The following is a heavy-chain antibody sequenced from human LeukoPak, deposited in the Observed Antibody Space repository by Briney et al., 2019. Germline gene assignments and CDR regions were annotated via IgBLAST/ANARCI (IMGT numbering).Heavy chain of an antibody. V-gene: IGHV1-8*01. D-gene: IGHD2-2*01. CDR1: AYTFTSYD. CDR2: MNPNSGNT. CDR3: ARGPIVVVPAASPRYYYYYMDG. Sequence: ASVTVSCKASAYTFTSYDINWVRQATGQGLEWMGWMNPNSGNTGYAQKFQGRVTMTRNTSISTAYMELSSLRSEDTAVYYCARGPIVVVPAASPRYYYYYMDGWGKGTTVTVSS. J-gene: IGHJ6*03.